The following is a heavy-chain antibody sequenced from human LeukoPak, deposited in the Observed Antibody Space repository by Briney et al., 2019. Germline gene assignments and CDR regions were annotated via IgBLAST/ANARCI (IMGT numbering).Heavy chain of an antibody. J-gene: IGHJ4*02. Sequence: APVKASGKASGYTFTSYGISWVRQAPGQGLEWMGWISAYNGNTNYAQKLQGRVTMTTDTSTSTAYMELRSLRSDDTAVYYCARVSLLWFGELTYFDYWGQGTLGSVSS. D-gene: IGHD3-10*01. CDR2: ISAYNGNT. CDR3: ARVSLLWFGELTYFDY. CDR1: GYTFTSYG. V-gene: IGHV1-18*01.